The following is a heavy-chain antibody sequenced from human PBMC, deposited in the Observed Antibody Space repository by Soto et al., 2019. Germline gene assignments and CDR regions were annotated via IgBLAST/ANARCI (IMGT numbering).Heavy chain of an antibody. D-gene: IGHD3-10*01. CDR1: GGTFSSYA. CDR2: IIPIFGTA. CDR3: AGWFGESVYYGMDV. V-gene: IGHV1-69*01. J-gene: IGHJ6*02. Sequence: QVQLVQSGAEVKKPGSSVKVSCKASGGTFSSYAISWVRQAPGQGLEWMGGIIPIFGTATYAQKFQGRVTITADESTSTAYMELSSLRSEDTAVYYCAGWFGESVYYGMDVWGQGTTVTVSS.